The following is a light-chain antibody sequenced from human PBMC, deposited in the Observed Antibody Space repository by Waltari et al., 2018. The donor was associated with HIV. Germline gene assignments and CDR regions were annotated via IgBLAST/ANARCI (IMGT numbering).Light chain of an antibody. CDR2: DSN. CDR3: LLSYDGDVV. Sequence: QPVVTQEPSLTVSPVGTVILTCSSSAGGVTLGHCPYWVQQRPGQAPKTLILDSNNRYSWTPARFTGSFLGGKAVLTLTGAQPEDDADYYCLLSYDGDVVFGGGTKLTVL. J-gene: IGLJ2*01. V-gene: IGLV7-46*01. CDR1: AGGVTLGHC.